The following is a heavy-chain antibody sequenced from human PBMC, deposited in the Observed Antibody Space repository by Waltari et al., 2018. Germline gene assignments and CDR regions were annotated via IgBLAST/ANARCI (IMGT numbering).Heavy chain of an antibody. J-gene: IGHJ6*02. CDR3: ARHPQDGQLGWSGSYYYYGMDV. CDR1: GGHIRSSSSY. V-gene: IGHV4-39*01. D-gene: IGHD3-3*01. Sequence: QLQLQESGPGLVKPSETLSLTCTVPGGHIRSSSSYWGWIRPPPGKGQEWIGSIYYSGSTYYNPSLKSRVTISVDTSKNQFSLKLSSVTAADTAVYYCARHPQDGQLGWSGSYYYYGMDVWGQGTTVTVSS. CDR2: IYYSGST.